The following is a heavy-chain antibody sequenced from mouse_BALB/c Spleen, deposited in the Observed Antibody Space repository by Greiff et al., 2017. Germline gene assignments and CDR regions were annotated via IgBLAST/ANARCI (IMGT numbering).Heavy chain of an antibody. V-gene: IGHV3-8*02. Sequence: EVQLVESGPSLVKPSQTLSLTCSVTGDSITSGYWNWIRKFPGNKLEYMGYISYSGSTYYNPSLKSRISITRDTSKNQYYLQLNSVTTEDTATYYCARRRAMITAMDYWGQGTSVTVSS. CDR1: GDSITSGY. CDR2: ISYSGST. D-gene: IGHD2-4*01. CDR3: ARRRAMITAMDY. J-gene: IGHJ4*01.